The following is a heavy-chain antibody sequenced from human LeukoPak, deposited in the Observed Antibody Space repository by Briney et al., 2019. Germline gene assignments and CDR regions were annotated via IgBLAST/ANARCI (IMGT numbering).Heavy chain of an antibody. Sequence: GGSLRLSCVASGFTFSSSDMTWVRQAPGKGLEWVSSISSSSSYIYYADSVKGRFTISRDNAKNSLYLQMNSLRAEDTAVYFCARDLLGYNYHYMDVWGKGTTVTVSS. CDR1: GFTFSSSD. J-gene: IGHJ6*03. V-gene: IGHV3-21*01. CDR3: ARDLLGYNYHYMDV. D-gene: IGHD3-16*02. CDR2: ISSSSSYI.